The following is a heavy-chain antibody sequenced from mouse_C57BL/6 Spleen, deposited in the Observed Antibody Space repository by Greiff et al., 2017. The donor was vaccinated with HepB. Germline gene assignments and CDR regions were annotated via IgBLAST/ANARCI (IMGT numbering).Heavy chain of an antibody. J-gene: IGHJ2*01. CDR1: GFTFSSYA. V-gene: IGHV5-4*03. CDR2: ISDGGSYT. Sequence: EVMLVESGGGLVKPGGSLKLSCAASGFTFSSYAMSWVRQTPEKRLEWVATISDGGSYTYYPDNVKGRFTISRDNAKNNLYLQMSHLKSEDTAMYYCAAGGDFDYWGQGTTLTVSS. CDR3: AAGGDFDY.